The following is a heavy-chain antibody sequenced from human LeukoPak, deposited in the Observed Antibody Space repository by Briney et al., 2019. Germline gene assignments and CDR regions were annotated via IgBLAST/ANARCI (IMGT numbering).Heavy chain of an antibody. D-gene: IGHD3-22*01. J-gene: IGHJ6*02. CDR1: GGSFSGYY. CDR2: INHSGST. CDR3: AREGYYYDSSGYYARGMDV. V-gene: IGHV4-34*01. Sequence: PSETLSLTCAVCGGSFSGYYWSWIRQPPGKGLEWIGEINHSGSTNYNPSLKSRVTISVDTSKNQFSLKLSSVTAADTAVYYCAREGYYYDSSGYYARGMDVWGQGTTVTVSS.